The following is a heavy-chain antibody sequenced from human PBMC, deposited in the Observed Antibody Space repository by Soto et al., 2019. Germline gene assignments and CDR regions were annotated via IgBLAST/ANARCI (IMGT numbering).Heavy chain of an antibody. D-gene: IGHD1-26*01. CDR2: IIPIFGTA. Sequence: QVLLVQSGAEVKKPGSSVKVSCKASGGTFSTHAISWVRQAPGQGLEWMGGIIPIFGTANYAQKFQGRVTITADKSTSTAYMDVRSLRSEDTAVYYCARGWEPVGTSTPFAYCGQGTLGNVSS. J-gene: IGHJ4*02. CDR3: ARGWEPVGTSTPFAY. V-gene: IGHV1-69*06. CDR1: GGTFSTHA.